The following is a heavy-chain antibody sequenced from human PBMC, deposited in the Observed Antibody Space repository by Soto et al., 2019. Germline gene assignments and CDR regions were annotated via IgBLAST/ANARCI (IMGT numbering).Heavy chain of an antibody. CDR1: GYSFTSYW. CDR2: IDPSDSYT. D-gene: IGHD2-15*01. CDR3: ARPRYPGRGYYGMDV. J-gene: IGHJ6*02. V-gene: IGHV5-10-1*01. Sequence: GESLKISCKGSGYSFTSYWISWVRQMPGKGLEWMGRIDPSDSYTNYSPSFQGHVTISADKSISTAYLQWSSLKASDTVMYYCARPRYPGRGYYGMDVWGQGTTVTVSS.